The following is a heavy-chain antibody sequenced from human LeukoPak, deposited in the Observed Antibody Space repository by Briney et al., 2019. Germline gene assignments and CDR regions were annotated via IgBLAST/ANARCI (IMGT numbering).Heavy chain of an antibody. Sequence: GGSLRLSCAASGFTFSSYEMNWVRQAPGKGLEWVSYISSSGSTIYYADSVKGRFTISRDNAKNSLYLQMNSLRAEDTAVYYCARDRRPYGSVSYYDYWGQGTLVTVSS. CDR3: ARDRRPYGSVSYYDY. CDR1: GFTFSSYE. J-gene: IGHJ4*02. D-gene: IGHD3-10*01. CDR2: ISSSGSTI. V-gene: IGHV3-48*03.